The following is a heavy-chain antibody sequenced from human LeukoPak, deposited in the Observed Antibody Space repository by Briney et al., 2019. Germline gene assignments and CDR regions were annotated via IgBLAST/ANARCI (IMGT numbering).Heavy chain of an antibody. CDR1: GYTFTGYY. V-gene: IGHV1-2*02. CDR3: VPSANYYYFDY. D-gene: IGHD1-26*01. Sequence: ASVKVSCKASGYTFTGYYMHWVRQAPGLGFEWMGWINPKSGGTSYPQKFQGRLTITRDTSTSTAYMELSRLRSDDTAVYYCVPSANYYYFDYWGQGTLVTVSS. J-gene: IGHJ4*02. CDR2: INPKSGGT.